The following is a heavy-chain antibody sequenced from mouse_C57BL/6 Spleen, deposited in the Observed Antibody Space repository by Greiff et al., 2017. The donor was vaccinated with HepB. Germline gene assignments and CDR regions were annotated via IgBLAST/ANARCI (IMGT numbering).Heavy chain of an antibody. CDR1: GYTFTSYG. CDR2: IYPRSGNT. D-gene: IGHD2-5*01. Sequence: QVQLQQSGAELARPGASVKLSCKASGYTFTSYGISWVKQRTGQGLEWIGEIYPRSGNTYYNEKFKGMATLTADKSSSTAYMELRSLTSEDSAVYFCARRENYYSKVWGQGTSVTVSS. V-gene: IGHV1-81*01. CDR3: ARRENYYSKV. J-gene: IGHJ4*01.